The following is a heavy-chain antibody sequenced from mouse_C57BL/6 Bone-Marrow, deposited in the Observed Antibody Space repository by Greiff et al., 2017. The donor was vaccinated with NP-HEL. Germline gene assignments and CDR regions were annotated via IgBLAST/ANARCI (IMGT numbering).Heavy chain of an antibody. J-gene: IGHJ4*01. Sequence: VQLMQSGPELVKPGASVKISCTASGYSFTGYYMHWVKQSPGNILDWIGCIYPYNGVSSYTQKFKGKATLTVDKSSSTAYMELRSLTSEDSAVDYCARDDCNSYCYAMDYWGQGTSVTVSA. CDR2: IYPYNGVS. CDR1: GYSFTGYY. CDR3: ARDDCNSYCYAMDY. V-gene: IGHV1-31*01. D-gene: IGHD2-3*01.